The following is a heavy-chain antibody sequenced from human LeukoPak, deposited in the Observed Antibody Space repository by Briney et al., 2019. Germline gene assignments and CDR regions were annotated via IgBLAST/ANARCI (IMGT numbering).Heavy chain of an antibody. V-gene: IGHV3-21*01. Sequence: PGGSLRLSCAGSGFPFSSYNMNWVRQAPGKGLEWVSSISRTSSYIYYADSVKGRFTISRDNAQNSLYLQMNSLRVEDTAVYYCARVLETDCSGGSCYSGLDYWGQGTLVTVSS. D-gene: IGHD2-15*01. CDR1: GFPFSSYN. J-gene: IGHJ4*02. CDR3: ARVLETDCSGGSCYSGLDY. CDR2: ISRTSSYI.